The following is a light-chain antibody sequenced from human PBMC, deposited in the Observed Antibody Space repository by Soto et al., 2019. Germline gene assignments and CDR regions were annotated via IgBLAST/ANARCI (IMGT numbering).Light chain of an antibody. Sequence: IGLTHAPGSLSCSPGERATLSGGASQSVSSSYLAWYQQKPGQAPRLLIYSVSSRATGVPTRFSGSGSGADYTLTISRLEPEDSAVYSCQPHGSSFCTFGHGTKLDI. J-gene: IGKJ2*02. CDR1: QSVSSSY. CDR2: SVS. V-gene: IGKV3-20*01. CDR3: QPHGSSFCT.